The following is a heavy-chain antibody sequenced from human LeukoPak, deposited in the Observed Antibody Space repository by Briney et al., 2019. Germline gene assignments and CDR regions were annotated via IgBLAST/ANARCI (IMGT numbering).Heavy chain of an antibody. CDR2: IYHSGST. CDR3: ARQHYSNYGGYYGMDV. CDR1: GGSISSSNW. Sequence: SETLSLTCAVSGGSISSSNWWSWVRQPPGKGLGWIGEIYHSGSTNYNPSLKSRVTISVDKSKNQFSLKLSSVTAADTAVYYCARQHYSNYGGYYGMDVWGQGTTVTVSS. D-gene: IGHD4-11*01. V-gene: IGHV4-4*02. J-gene: IGHJ6*02.